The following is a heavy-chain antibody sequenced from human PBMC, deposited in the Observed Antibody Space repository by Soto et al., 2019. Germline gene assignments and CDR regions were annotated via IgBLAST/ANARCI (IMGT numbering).Heavy chain of an antibody. Sequence: ASVKVSCKASGYTFTSYGISWVRQAPGQGLEWMGWISAYNGNTNYAQKLQGRVTMTTDTSTSTAYMEMRSLRSDDTAVYYSARKVWGGYDSSGYPHAWFDPWGQGTLVTVSS. J-gene: IGHJ5*02. CDR1: GYTFTSYG. V-gene: IGHV1-18*01. D-gene: IGHD3-22*01. CDR2: ISAYNGNT. CDR3: ARKVWGGYDSSGYPHAWFDP.